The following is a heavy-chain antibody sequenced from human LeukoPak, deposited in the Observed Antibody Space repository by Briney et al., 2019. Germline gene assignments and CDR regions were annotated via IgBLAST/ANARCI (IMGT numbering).Heavy chain of an antibody. Sequence: PGGSLRLSCAASGFKFRSYWMSWVRQAPGKGLEWVANINQGGSVKYYVDSVKGRITISRDDAKKSLYVQMNSLRDEDTAVYYCARVGYSGWNLEYWGQGTLVTVSS. V-gene: IGHV3-7*01. CDR3: ARVGYSGWNLEY. J-gene: IGHJ4*02. CDR2: INQGGSVK. CDR1: GFKFRSYW. D-gene: IGHD5-12*01.